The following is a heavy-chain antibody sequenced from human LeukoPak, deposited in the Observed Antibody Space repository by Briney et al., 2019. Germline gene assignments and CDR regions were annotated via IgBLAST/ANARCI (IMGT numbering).Heavy chain of an antibody. Sequence: PSETLSLTCTVSGGSISSSSYYWGWIRQPPGKGLEWIGSIYYSGSTYYNPSLKGRVTISVDTSKNQFSLKLSSVTAADTAVYYCAREVVPAAMLDYWGQGTLVTVSS. CDR2: IYYSGST. CDR1: GGSISSSSYY. J-gene: IGHJ4*02. D-gene: IGHD2-2*01. CDR3: AREVVPAAMLDY. V-gene: IGHV4-39*07.